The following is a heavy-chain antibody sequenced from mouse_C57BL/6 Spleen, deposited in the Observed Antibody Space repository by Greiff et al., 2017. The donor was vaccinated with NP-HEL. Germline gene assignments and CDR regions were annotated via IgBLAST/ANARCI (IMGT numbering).Heavy chain of an antibody. CDR1: GFTFSDYG. CDR2: ISSGSSTI. CDR3: ARMLTGNYAMDY. J-gene: IGHJ4*01. Sequence: EVQRVESGGGLVKPGGSLKLSCAASGFTFSDYGMHWVRQAPEKGLEWVAYISSGSSTIYYADTVKGRFTISRDNAKNTLFLQMTSLRSEDTAMYYCARMLTGNYAMDYWGQGTSVTVSS. V-gene: IGHV5-17*01. D-gene: IGHD4-1*01.